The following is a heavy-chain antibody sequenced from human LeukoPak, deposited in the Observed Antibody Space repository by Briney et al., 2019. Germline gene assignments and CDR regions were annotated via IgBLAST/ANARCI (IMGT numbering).Heavy chain of an antibody. D-gene: IGHD3-22*01. CDR1: GFTFSDYY. V-gene: IGHV3-11*01. J-gene: IGHJ4*02. CDR3: ARDQGDSSGYYSY. CDR2: ISSSGSHI. Sequence: GGSLRLSCAASGFTFSDYYMSWIRQALGKGLEWVSYISSSGSHIYYADSVKGRFTISRDNAKNSLYLQMNSLRAEDTAVYYCARDQGDSSGYYSYWGQGTLVTVSS.